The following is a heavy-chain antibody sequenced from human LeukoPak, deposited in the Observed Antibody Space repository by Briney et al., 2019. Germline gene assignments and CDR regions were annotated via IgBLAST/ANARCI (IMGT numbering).Heavy chain of an antibody. J-gene: IGHJ4*02. D-gene: IGHD1-26*01. CDR1: GFTFSDHH. CDR3: AKKRSGSNYPFDY. Sequence: GGSLRLSCAASGFTFSDHHMDWVRQAPGKGLEWVGRSKDKANRYTTEYAAAVKGRFTISRDDSKKSVYLQMNSLKTEDTAVYYCAKKRSGSNYPFDYWGQGTLVTVSS. V-gene: IGHV3-72*01. CDR2: SKDKANRYTT.